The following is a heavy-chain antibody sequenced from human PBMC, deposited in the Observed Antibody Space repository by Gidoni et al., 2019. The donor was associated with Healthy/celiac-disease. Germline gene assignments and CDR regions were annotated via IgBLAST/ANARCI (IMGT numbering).Heavy chain of an antibody. CDR1: GFTFSSYS. V-gene: IGHV3-21*01. D-gene: IGHD2-21*01. CDR3: ARRVIARNIDY. J-gene: IGHJ4*02. Sequence: EVQLVESGGGLVKPGGSLRLSCAASGFTFSSYSMNWVRQAPGKGLEWVSSISSSSSYIYYADSVKGRFTIARDNAKNSLYLQMNSRRAEDTAVYYCARRVIARNIDYWGQGTLVTVSS. CDR2: ISSSSSYI.